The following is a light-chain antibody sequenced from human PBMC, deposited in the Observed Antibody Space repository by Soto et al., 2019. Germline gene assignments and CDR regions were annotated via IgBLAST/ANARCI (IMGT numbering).Light chain of an antibody. CDR1: SSDIGGYDY. V-gene: IGLV2-14*01. J-gene: IGLJ2*01. CDR3: TSYSSRSTHVV. Sequence: QSVLTQPASVSGSPGQSITLSCTGTSSDIGGYDYVSWYQRHPGKAPKLIIYDVSNRPSGVSNRFSGSKSGNTASLTISGLQAEDEADYYCTSYSSRSTHVVFGGGTKLPVL. CDR2: DVS.